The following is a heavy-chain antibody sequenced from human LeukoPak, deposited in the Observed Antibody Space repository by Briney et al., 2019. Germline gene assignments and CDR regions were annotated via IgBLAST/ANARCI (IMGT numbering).Heavy chain of an antibody. CDR1: GFTFSSYS. Sequence: PGGSLRLSCAASGFTFSSYSMNWVRQAPGEGLEWVSSISSSSSYIYYADSVKGRFTISRDNAKNSLYLQMNSLRVEDMAIYYCARDRAESNWTNHTLFDSWGQGTPVTVSS. V-gene: IGHV3-21*01. CDR3: ARDRAESNWTNHTLFDS. CDR2: ISSSSSYI. D-gene: IGHD1/OR15-1a*01. J-gene: IGHJ4*02.